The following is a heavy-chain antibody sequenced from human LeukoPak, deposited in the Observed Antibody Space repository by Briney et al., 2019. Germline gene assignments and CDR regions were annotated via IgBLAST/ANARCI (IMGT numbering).Heavy chain of an antibody. CDR1: GYTFSSYY. V-gene: IGHV1-46*01. CDR3: ARDYYDTAGHFGY. D-gene: IGHD3-22*01. J-gene: IGHJ4*02. CDR2: INPSGGGT. Sequence: GASVKVSCKASGYTFSSYYMHWVRQAPGQGLEWMGIINPSGGGTTYAQKFRGRVTMTRDTSTGTVFMELSSLRSDDTAVYFCARDYYDTAGHFGYWGQGTLVTFSS.